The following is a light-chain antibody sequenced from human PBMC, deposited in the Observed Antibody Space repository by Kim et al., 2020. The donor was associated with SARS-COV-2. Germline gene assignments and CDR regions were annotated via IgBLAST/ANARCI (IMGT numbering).Light chain of an antibody. CDR1: GGHSSYA. CDR3: QTWGTGIWV. V-gene: IGLV4-69*01. J-gene: IGLJ3*02. Sequence: APVKLTCPLGGGHSSYAIAWHQQQPEKGPRYLMKLNSDGSHSKGDGIPDRFSGSSSGAERYLTISSLQSEDEADYYCQTWGTGIWVFGGGTKLTVL. CDR2: LNSDGSH.